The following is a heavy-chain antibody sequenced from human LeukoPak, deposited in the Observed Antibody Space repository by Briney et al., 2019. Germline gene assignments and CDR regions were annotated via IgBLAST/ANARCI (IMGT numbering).Heavy chain of an antibody. Sequence: GGSLRLSCVGSGLSFNSYWLNWGRQAPGKGLEWVAVIWYDGSNKYYADSVKGRFTISRDNSKNTLYLQMNSLRAEDTAVYYCARDPLYDFWSGLFDYWGQGTLVTVSS. D-gene: IGHD3-3*01. V-gene: IGHV3-33*08. J-gene: IGHJ4*02. CDR1: GLSFNSYW. CDR3: ARDPLYDFWSGLFDY. CDR2: IWYDGSNK.